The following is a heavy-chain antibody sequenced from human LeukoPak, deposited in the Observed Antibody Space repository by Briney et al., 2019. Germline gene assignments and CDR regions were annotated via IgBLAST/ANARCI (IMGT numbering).Heavy chain of an antibody. CDR3: ARVKGPYSSSETYYFDH. J-gene: IGHJ4*02. V-gene: IGHV4-34*01. CDR2: INHSGST. D-gene: IGHD6-6*01. Sequence: SETLSLTCAVYGGSFSGYYWSWIRQPPGKGLEWIGEINHSGSTNYNPSLKSRVTISVDTSKNQFSLKLSYVTAADTAVYYCARVKGPYSSSETYYFDHWGQGTLVTVSS. CDR1: GGSFSGYY.